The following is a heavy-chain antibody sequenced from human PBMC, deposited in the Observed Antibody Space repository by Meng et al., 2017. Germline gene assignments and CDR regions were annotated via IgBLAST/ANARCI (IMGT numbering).Heavy chain of an antibody. Sequence: VQLQVSGPGLVRPAATLSLPCTVSGDAVTVGSHYWSWIRQPPGKGLEWIGYIDYGGSTSYNPSLRSRVTISVDTSNNQFSLKLSSVTAADTAVFYCARTRGDYYFDYWGQGTLVTVSS. CDR1: GDAVTVGSHY. V-gene: IGHV4-61*01. D-gene: IGHD3-16*01. CDR2: IDYGGST. CDR3: ARTRGDYYFDY. J-gene: IGHJ4*02.